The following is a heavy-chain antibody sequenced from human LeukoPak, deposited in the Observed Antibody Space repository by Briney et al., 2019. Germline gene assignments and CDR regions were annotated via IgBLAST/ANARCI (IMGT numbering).Heavy chain of an antibody. D-gene: IGHD3-10*01. J-gene: IGHJ4*02. CDR3: ARDAADYYGSGSLH. Sequence: ASVKVSCKACGYSFTGYYMDWVRQAPGQGLEWMGWINPNSGGTNYAQNFQGRVTMTRDTSISTAYMELSRLRSDDTAVYYCARDAADYYGSGSLHWGQGTLVTVSS. CDR1: GYSFTGYY. V-gene: IGHV1-2*02. CDR2: INPNSGGT.